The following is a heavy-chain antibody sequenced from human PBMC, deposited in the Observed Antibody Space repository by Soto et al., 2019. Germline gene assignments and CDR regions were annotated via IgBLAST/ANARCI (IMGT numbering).Heavy chain of an antibody. Sequence: SETLSLTCTVSGGSISSGDYYWSWLSKPPGKGLEWIGYIYYSGSTYYNPSLKSRVTISVDTSKNQFSLKLSSVTAADTAVYYSARDAYGDYDRNFDYWGQGTLVTVSS. CDR2: IYYSGST. J-gene: IGHJ4*02. D-gene: IGHD4-17*01. CDR1: GGSISSGDYY. V-gene: IGHV4-30-4*01. CDR3: ARDAYGDYDRNFDY.